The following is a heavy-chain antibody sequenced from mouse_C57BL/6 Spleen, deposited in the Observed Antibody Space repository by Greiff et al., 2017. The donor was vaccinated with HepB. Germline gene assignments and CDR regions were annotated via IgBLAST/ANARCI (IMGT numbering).Heavy chain of an antibody. V-gene: IGHV1-18*01. CDR1: GYTFTDYN. Sequence: EVQLQQSGPELVKPRASVKIPCKASGYTFTDYNMDWVKQSHGKSLEWIGDINPNNGGTIYNQKFKGKATLTVDKSSSTAYMELRSLTSEDTAVYYCASTYEDAMDYWGQGTSVTVSS. CDR3: ASTYEDAMDY. J-gene: IGHJ4*01. D-gene: IGHD5-1*01. CDR2: INPNNGGT.